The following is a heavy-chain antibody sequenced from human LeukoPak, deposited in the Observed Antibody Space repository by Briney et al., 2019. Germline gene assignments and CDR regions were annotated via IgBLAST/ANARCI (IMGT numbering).Heavy chain of an antibody. Sequence: SETLSLTCTVSGGSISSGSYYWSWIRQPAGKGLEWIGRIYTSGSTNYNPSLKSRVSISLDTSKSQFSLKLSSVTPADTAVYYCARAPGYSSSSVFYFDYWGQGTLVTVSS. J-gene: IGHJ4*02. V-gene: IGHV4-61*02. CDR3: ARAPGYSSSSVFYFDY. D-gene: IGHD6-6*01. CDR2: IYTSGST. CDR1: GGSISSGSYY.